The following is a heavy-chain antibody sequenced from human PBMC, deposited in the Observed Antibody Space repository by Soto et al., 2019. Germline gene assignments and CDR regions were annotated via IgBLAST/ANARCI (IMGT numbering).Heavy chain of an antibody. J-gene: IGHJ6*03. Sequence: GASVKVSCKASGYTFTSYGISWVRQAPGQGLEWMGWISAYNGSTNCAQKIQGRVTMTTDTSTSTAYMELRSLRSDDTAVYYCVRDAPPSFTIFGVEDYMDVWGKGTTVTVSS. D-gene: IGHD3-3*01. CDR3: VRDAPPSFTIFGVEDYMDV. CDR2: ISAYNGST. V-gene: IGHV1-18*01. CDR1: GYTFTSYG.